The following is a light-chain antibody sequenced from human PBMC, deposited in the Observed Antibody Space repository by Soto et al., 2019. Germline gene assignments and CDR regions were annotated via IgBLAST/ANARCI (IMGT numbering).Light chain of an antibody. CDR3: SSYTNINTRACV. Sequence: QSALTQPASVSGSPGQSITISCTGSSSDVGGHDHVSWYVQYPGKAPRLLIYEVTDRPSGVSNRFSGSKSGNTASLTISGLQAEDEAEYYCSSYTNINTRACVFGTGTKLTVL. CDR1: SSDVGGHDH. CDR2: EVT. V-gene: IGLV2-14*01. J-gene: IGLJ1*01.